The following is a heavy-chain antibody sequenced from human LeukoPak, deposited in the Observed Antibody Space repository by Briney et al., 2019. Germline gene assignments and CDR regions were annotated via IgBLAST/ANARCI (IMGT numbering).Heavy chain of an antibody. D-gene: IGHD3-22*01. CDR3: AKSSYYDSSGFYREYYFDY. CDR1: GFTFSSYA. J-gene: IGHJ4*02. V-gene: IGHV3-23*01. Sequence: GGSLRLSCAASGFTFSSYAMSWVRQAPGKGLEWVSAISGTGGSTHYADSVKGRFTISRDNSKNTLYLQMNSLRAGDTAVYYCAKSSYYDSSGFYREYYFDYWGQGTLVPVSS. CDR2: ISGTGGST.